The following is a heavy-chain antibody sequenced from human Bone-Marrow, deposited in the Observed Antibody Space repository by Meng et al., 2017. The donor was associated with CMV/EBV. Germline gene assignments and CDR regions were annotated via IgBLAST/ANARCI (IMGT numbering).Heavy chain of an antibody. V-gene: IGHV4-59*12. CDR2: IYYSGST. D-gene: IGHD1-26*01. CDR3: ARGWELAPFDY. Sequence: SETLSLTCTVSGGSISSYYWSWIRQPPGKGLEWIGYIYYSGSTYYNPSLKSRVTISVDTSKNQFSLKLSSVTAADTAVYYCARGWELAPFDYWGQGTLVTVSS. CDR1: GGSISSYY. J-gene: IGHJ4*02.